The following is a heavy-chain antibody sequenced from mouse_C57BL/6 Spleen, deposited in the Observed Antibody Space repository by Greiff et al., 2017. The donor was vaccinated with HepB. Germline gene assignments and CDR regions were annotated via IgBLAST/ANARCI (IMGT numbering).Heavy chain of an antibody. V-gene: IGHV5-9*01. CDR1: GFTFSSYT. CDR2: ISGGGGNT. D-gene: IGHD1-1*01. J-gene: IGHJ2*01. CDR3: ARQGITTVVANYFDY. Sequence: DVHLVESGGGLVKPGGSLKLSCAASGFTFSSYTMSWVRQTPEKRLEWVATISGGGGNTYYPDSGKGRFTIARDNAKNTLYLQMSSLRSEDTALYYCARQGITTVVANYFDYWGQGTTLTVSS.